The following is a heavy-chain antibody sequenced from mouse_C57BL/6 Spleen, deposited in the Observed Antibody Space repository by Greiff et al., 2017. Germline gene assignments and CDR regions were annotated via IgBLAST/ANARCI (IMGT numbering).Heavy chain of an antibody. CDR2: IYPGDGDT. Sequence: VQLQESGAELVKPGASVKISCKASGYAFSSYWMNWVKQRPGKGLEWIGQIYPGDGDTNYNGKFKGKATLTADTSSSTAYMQLSSLTSEDSAVYFCARKDYGSSPGAMDYWGQGTSVTVSS. J-gene: IGHJ4*01. V-gene: IGHV1-80*01. CDR1: GYAFSSYW. CDR3: ARKDYGSSPGAMDY. D-gene: IGHD1-1*01.